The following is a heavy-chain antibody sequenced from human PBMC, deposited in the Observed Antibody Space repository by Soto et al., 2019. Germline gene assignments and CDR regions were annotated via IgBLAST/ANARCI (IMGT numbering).Heavy chain of an antibody. CDR3: ARDIAIYYGSGSYFYYSYGMEV. J-gene: IGHJ6*04. Sequence: GWSLRLSCAASGFTFSSYAMHWVRQAPGKGLEWVAVISYDGSNKYYADSVKGRFTISRDNSKNTLYLQMNSLRAEDTAVYYCARDIAIYYGSGSYFYYSYGMEVWGEGTKVTVSS. CDR1: GFTFSSYA. D-gene: IGHD3-10*01. V-gene: IGHV3-30-3*01. CDR2: ISYDGSNK.